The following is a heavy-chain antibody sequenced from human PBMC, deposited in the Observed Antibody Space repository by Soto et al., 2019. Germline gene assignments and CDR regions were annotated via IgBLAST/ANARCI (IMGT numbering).Heavy chain of an antibody. CDR3: ARDRSSSWYNGTFYFDS. CDR1: GGTFTTYD. D-gene: IGHD6-19*01. J-gene: IGHJ4*02. Sequence: QVQLVQSGAEVRKPGSSVKVSCKDSGGTFTTYDISWVRQAPGQGLEWMGVIIPLFDATKYAQKLQGRVTITADKSTGTAYIELSSLRSEDSAMYYGARDRSSSWYNGTFYFDSGGQGTLVTVSS. V-gene: IGHV1-69*06. CDR2: IIPLFDAT.